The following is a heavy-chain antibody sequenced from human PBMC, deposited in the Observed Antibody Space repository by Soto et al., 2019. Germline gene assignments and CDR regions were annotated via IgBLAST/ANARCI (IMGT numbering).Heavy chain of an antibody. V-gene: IGHV1-8*02. J-gene: IGHJ6*02. CDR1: GYDFTAYD. CDR3: GRGPGPRAPAGGTPYYYAMDV. CDR2: MNPINGAT. Sequence: QVQLVQSGAEVKQSGASVKVSCKASGYDFTAYDINWVRQASGQGLEWMGWMNPINGATGSARRFQGRVSMTRNTATGTAYLELTSLRSDDSAVYYYGRGPGPRAPAGGTPYYYAMDVWGQGTTVTVSS. D-gene: IGHD6-13*01.